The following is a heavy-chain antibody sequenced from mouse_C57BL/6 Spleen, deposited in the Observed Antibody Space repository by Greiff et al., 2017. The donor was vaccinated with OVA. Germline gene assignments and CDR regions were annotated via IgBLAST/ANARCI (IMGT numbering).Heavy chain of an antibody. D-gene: IGHD3-2*01. CDR1: GYTFTSYW. CDR3: ASSTAAFAY. J-gene: IGHJ3*01. CDR2: IYPSDSYT. V-gene: IGHV1-50*01. Sequence: QVQLKQPGAELVKPGASVKLSCKASGYTFTSYWMQWVKQRPGQGLEWIGEIYPSDSYTNYNQKFKGKATLTVDTSSSTAYMQLSSLTSEDSAVYYCASSTAAFAYWGQGTLVTVSA.